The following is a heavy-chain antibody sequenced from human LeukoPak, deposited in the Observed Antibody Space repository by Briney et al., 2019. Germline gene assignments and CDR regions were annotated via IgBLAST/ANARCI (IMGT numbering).Heavy chain of an antibody. CDR2: IKQDGSEK. CDR1: GFTFRSYW. V-gene: IGHV3-7*01. CDR3: ARGGELTMID. J-gene: IGHJ4*02. D-gene: IGHD3-22*01. Sequence: GGSLRLSCAASGFTFRSYWMTWVRQAPGKGLEWVANIKQDGSEKYYVDSVKGRFTISRDNAKNSLYLQMNSLRAEDTAVYYCARGGELTMIDWGQGTLVTVSS.